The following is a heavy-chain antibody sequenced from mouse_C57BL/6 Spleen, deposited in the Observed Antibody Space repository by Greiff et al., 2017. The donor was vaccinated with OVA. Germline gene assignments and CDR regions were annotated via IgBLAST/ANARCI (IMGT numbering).Heavy chain of an antibody. CDR2: ISSGSSTI. Sequence: EVQGVESGGGLVKPGGSLKLSCAASGFTFSDYGMHWVRQAPEKGLEWVAYISSGSSTIYYADTVKGRFTISRDKAKNTLFLQMTSLRSEDTAMYYCARYWFAYWGQGTLVTVSA. J-gene: IGHJ3*01. V-gene: IGHV5-17*01. CDR1: GFTFSDYG. CDR3: ARYWFAY.